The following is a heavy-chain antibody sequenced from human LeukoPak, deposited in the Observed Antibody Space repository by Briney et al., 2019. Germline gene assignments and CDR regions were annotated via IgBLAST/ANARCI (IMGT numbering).Heavy chain of an antibody. CDR3: AKGYYDYVWGSYYFDS. Sequence: GGTLRLSCAASGFSFSSYEWNWVRQAPGKGLEGVSYIDTSGSTTFYADSVRGRFTISRENPRDTLYLQMTSLRAEDTAVYYCAKGYYDYVWGSYYFDSWGQGTLVTVSS. D-gene: IGHD3-16*01. CDR1: GFSFSSYE. V-gene: IGHV3-48*03. CDR2: IDTSGSTT. J-gene: IGHJ4*02.